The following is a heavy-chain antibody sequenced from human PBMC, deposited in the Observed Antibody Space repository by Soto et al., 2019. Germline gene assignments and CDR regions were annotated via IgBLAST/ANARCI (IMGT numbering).Heavy chain of an antibody. CDR2: IIPIFGTA. CDR1: GGTFSSYA. Sequence: QVQLVQSGAAVKKPGSSVNVSCKASGGTFSSYAISWVRQAPGHGLEWMGGIIPIFGTANYAQKFQGRVTITADKSTRTAYMELSSLRAEDTAVYYCARLKGGYFDYWGQGTLVTVSS. V-gene: IGHV1-69*06. J-gene: IGHJ4*02. D-gene: IGHD3-16*01. CDR3: ARLKGGYFDY.